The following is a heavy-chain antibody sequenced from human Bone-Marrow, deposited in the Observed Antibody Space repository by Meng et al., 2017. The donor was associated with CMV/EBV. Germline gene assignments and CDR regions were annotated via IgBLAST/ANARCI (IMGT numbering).Heavy chain of an antibody. Sequence: AASGFTVSSNYMTWVRQPPGKGMEWVSSIYSGGSTYYADSVKGRFTISRDNSKNTLYLQMNSLAAEDTAIYYCARVNRAAQYDWFDPWGTGTLVTVSS. D-gene: IGHD6-25*01. CDR1: GFTVSSNY. CDR3: ARVNRAAQYDWFDP. CDR2: IYSGGST. J-gene: IGHJ5*02. V-gene: IGHV3-53*01.